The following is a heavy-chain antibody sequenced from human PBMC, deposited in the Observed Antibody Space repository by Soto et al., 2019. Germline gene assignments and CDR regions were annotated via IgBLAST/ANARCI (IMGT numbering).Heavy chain of an antibody. Sequence: QVQLVQSGAEVKKPGASVKVSCKASGYTFTSYGISWVRQAPGQGLEWMGWISAYNGNTNYAQKLQGRVTMTTDTSTSTAYMELRSLRSDDTAVYYCARSVGYYDILTGYPPWGMDVWGQGTTVTVSS. J-gene: IGHJ6*02. V-gene: IGHV1-18*01. CDR1: GYTFTSYG. CDR2: ISAYNGNT. CDR3: ARSVGYYDILTGYPPWGMDV. D-gene: IGHD3-9*01.